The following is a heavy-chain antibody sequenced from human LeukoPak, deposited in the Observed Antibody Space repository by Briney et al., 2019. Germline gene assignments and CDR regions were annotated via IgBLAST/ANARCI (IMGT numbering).Heavy chain of an antibody. CDR2: IKQDGSEK. V-gene: IGHV3-7*01. Sequence: GGSLRLSCAASGFTFSSYAMSWVRQAPGKGLEWVANIKQDGSEKYYVDSVKGRFTISRDNAKNSLYLQMNSLRAEDTAVYYCARSYYRRIPRGSPFDIWGQGTMLTVSS. CDR3: ARSYYRRIPRGSPFDI. D-gene: IGHD3-10*01. J-gene: IGHJ3*02. CDR1: GFTFSSYA.